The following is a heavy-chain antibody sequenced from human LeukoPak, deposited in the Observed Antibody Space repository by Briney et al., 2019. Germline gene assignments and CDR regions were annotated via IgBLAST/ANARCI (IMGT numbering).Heavy chain of an antibody. D-gene: IGHD6-19*01. J-gene: IGHJ4*02. CDR3: ASRAVAGPTPFDY. Sequence: PSETLSLTCTVSGGSISSYYWSWIRQPPGKGLEWIGYIYYSGSTNYNPSLKSRVTISVDTSKNQFSLKLSSVTAADTAVYYCASRAVAGPTPFDYWGQGTLVTVSS. V-gene: IGHV4-59*01. CDR1: GGSISSYY. CDR2: IYYSGST.